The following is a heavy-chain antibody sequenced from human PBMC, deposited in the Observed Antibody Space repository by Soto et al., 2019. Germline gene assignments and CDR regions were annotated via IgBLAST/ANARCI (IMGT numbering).Heavy chain of an antibody. V-gene: IGHV3-33*01. Sequence: GGSLRLSCAASGFTFSSYGMHWVRQAPGKGLEWVAVIWYDGSNKYYADSVKGRFTISRDNSKNTLYPQMNSLRAEDTAVYYCARDMVRYYDFWSGWVYYYYGMDVWGQGTTVTVSS. CDR2: IWYDGSNK. CDR1: GFTFSSYG. D-gene: IGHD3-3*01. CDR3: ARDMVRYYDFWSGWVYYYYGMDV. J-gene: IGHJ6*02.